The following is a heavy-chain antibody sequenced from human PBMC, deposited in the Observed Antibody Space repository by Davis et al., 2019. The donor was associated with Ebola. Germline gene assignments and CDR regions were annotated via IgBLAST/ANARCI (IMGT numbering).Heavy chain of an antibody. CDR3: ASGGSGG. J-gene: IGHJ4*02. CDR1: GGSVSSGSYY. Sequence: MPSETLSLTCTVSGGSVSSGSYYWSWIRQPPGKGLEWIGYIYYSGGTNYNPSLKSRVTISVDTSKNQFSLKLSSVTAADTAVYYCASGGSGGWGQGTLVTVSS. D-gene: IGHD2-15*01. CDR2: IYYSGGT. V-gene: IGHV4-61*01.